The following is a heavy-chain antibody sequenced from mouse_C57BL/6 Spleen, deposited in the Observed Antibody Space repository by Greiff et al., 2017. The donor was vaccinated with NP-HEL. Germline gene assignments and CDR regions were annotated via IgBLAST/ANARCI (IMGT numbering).Heavy chain of an antibody. CDR1: GYTFTSYW. V-gene: IGHV1-72*01. CDR3: AREENYDYDNAMDY. CDR2: IDPNSGGT. Sequence: QVQLQQPGAELAKPGASVKLSCKASGYTFTSYWMHWVKQRPGRGLEWIGRIDPNSGGTKYNEKLKSKATLTVDKPSSTAYMQLSSLTSEDSAVYYCAREENYDYDNAMDYWGQGTSVTVSS. J-gene: IGHJ4*01. D-gene: IGHD2-4*01.